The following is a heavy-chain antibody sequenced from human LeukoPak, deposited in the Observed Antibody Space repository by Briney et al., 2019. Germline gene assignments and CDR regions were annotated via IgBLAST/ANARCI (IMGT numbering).Heavy chain of an antibody. CDR3: SKDRTTSGGAEGY. Sequence: GGSLRLSCAASGFTSSSYAMSWVRQAPGKGLEWVSGISGSGGGTYYTDSVKGRFTISRDNSKNTLYLQMNSLRAEDTAIYYCSKDRTTSGGAEGYWGQGTLVTVSA. J-gene: IGHJ4*02. V-gene: IGHV3-23*01. CDR2: ISGSGGGT. CDR1: GFTSSSYA. D-gene: IGHD3-10*01.